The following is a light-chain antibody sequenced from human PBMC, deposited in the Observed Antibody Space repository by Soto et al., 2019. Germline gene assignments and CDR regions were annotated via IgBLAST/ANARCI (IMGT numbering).Light chain of an antibody. CDR2: GAS. Sequence: EIVLTQSPGTLSLSPGERATLSCRASQSVSSSYLAWYQQKPGQAPRLLIYGASSRATGIPDRFSGSGSGTDFTLTISRLEPEDFXVYYCQQYGSSPRITFGXGTRX. J-gene: IGKJ5*01. V-gene: IGKV3-20*01. CDR1: QSVSSSY. CDR3: QQYGSSPRIT.